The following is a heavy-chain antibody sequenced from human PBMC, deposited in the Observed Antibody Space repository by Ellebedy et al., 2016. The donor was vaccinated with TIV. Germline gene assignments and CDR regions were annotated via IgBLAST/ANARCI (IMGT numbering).Heavy chain of an antibody. D-gene: IGHD5-18*01. J-gene: IGHJ4*02. CDR1: GCSISGYY. CDR3: ARVRGVGFGMQLWTFDY. CDR2: ISYTGST. Sequence: MPSETLSLTCTVSGCSISGYYLSWLRQSPGQGLEWIGYISYTGSTNYNPSLKSRVTISLDSYKNRFSLTVNSLTAADTAVYYCARVRGVGFGMQLWTFDYWGRGTQVAVSS. V-gene: IGHV4-59*01.